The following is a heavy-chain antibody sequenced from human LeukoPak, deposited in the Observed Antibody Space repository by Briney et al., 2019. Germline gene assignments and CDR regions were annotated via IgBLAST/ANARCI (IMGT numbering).Heavy chain of an antibody. CDR2: INSDGSDT. CDR3: AKAVTFSFDI. Sequence: PGGSLRLSCAASGFTFSSYWMQWVRQAPGKGLVLISRINSDGSDTRYADSVKGRFTISRDNAKTTLYLQMNSLRAEDTAVYYCAKAVTFSFDIWGQGTMVTVSS. V-gene: IGHV3-74*01. D-gene: IGHD3-16*01. CDR1: GFTFSSYW. J-gene: IGHJ3*02.